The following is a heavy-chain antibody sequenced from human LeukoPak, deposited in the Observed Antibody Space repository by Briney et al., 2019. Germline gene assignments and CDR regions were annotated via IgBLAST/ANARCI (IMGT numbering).Heavy chain of an antibody. D-gene: IGHD3-10*01. V-gene: IGHV3-43*02. CDR3: ARPKMVRGVDDAFDI. CDR1: VLTYDDYA. J-gene: IGHJ3*02. Sequence: GGSLRLSCAVSVLTYDDYAIHCVRHAPGRGRVWGSLISGDGSSTYYADSVKGRFTISRDNSKHTLYLQMKSLRTEDTALYHCARPKMVRGVDDAFDIWGQGTMVTVSS. CDR2: ISGDGSST.